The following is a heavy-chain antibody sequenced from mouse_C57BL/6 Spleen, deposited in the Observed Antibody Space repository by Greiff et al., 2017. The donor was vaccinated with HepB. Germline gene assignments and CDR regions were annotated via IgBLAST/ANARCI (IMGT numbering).Heavy chain of an antibody. D-gene: IGHD2-4*01. CDR2: INPNNGGT. J-gene: IGHJ2*01. V-gene: IGHV1-22*01. CDR3: ARGYDYDVHYFDY. CDR1: GYTFTDYN. Sequence: VQLKESGPELVKPGASVKMSCKASGYTFTDYNMHWVKQSHGKSLEWIGYINPNNGGTSYNQKFKGKATLTVNKSSSTAYMELRSLTSEDSAVYYCARGYDYDVHYFDYWGQGTTLTVSS.